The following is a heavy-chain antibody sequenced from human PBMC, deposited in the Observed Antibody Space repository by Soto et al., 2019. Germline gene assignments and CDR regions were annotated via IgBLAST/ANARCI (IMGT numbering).Heavy chain of an antibody. CDR3: ARPREAGKYYYGVDV. Sequence: GESLKISCKGSGYSFTNYWIGWVRQMPGRGLEWMGIIYPGDSDIRYSPSFQGQVTISADKSISTAYLQWSSLKASDTAMYYCARPREAGKYYYGVDVWGQGTTVTVSS. CDR1: GYSFTNYW. V-gene: IGHV5-51*01. J-gene: IGHJ6*02. CDR2: IYPGDSDI. D-gene: IGHD6-19*01.